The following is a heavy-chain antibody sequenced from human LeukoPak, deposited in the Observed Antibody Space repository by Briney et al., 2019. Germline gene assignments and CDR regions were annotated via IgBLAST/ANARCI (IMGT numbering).Heavy chain of an antibody. CDR3: ARVRSSGIWFDY. Sequence: ASVKVSCKASGYTFTGYYMHWVRQAPGQGLEWMGWINPNSGGTNYAQKFQGWVTMTRGTSISTAYMELSRLRSDDTAVYYCARVRSSGIWFDYWGQGTLVTVSS. CDR2: INPNSGGT. V-gene: IGHV1-2*04. D-gene: IGHD3-10*01. J-gene: IGHJ4*02. CDR1: GYTFTGYY.